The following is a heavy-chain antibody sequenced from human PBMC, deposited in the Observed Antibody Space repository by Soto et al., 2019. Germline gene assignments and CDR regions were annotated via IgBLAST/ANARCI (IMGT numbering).Heavy chain of an antibody. J-gene: IGHJ4*02. V-gene: IGHV3-30-3*01. Sequence: ESGEGVVQPGRSLRLSCAASGFIFSNYAMHWVRQAPGKGLEWVAVISNDGSNKYHADSVKGRFTISRDNSKNTLYLQMNSLRAEDTAVYYCARAVSVISLIDYWGQGTLVTVAS. D-gene: IGHD2-21*01. CDR1: GFIFSNYA. CDR3: ARAVSVISLIDY. CDR2: ISNDGSNK.